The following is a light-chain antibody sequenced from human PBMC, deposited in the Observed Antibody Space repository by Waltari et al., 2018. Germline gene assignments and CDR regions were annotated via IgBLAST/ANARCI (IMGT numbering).Light chain of an antibody. V-gene: IGKV3-20*01. CDR2: GAS. CDR1: ESITTNF. J-gene: IGKJ5*01. CDR3: QQYGSSPLT. Sequence: EIVLTQSPVTLSLSPGERATLSCRASESITTNFIAWYQQKPGQTPRLLIHGASIRATGISDFFSGSGSGTDFTLTISRLEPEDFAMYYCQQYGSSPLTFGQGTRLEIK.